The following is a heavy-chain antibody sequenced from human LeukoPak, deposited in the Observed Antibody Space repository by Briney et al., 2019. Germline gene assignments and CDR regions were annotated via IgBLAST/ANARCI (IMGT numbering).Heavy chain of an antibody. D-gene: IGHD3-10*01. V-gene: IGHV4-39*07. CDR3: ARVGGRGFGELFPYYFDY. CDR1: GGSISSSSYY. Sequence: PSETLSLTCTVSGGSISSSSYYWGWIRQPPGKGLEWIGSIYYSGSTYYNPSLKSRVTISVDTSKNQFSLKLSSVTAADTAVYYWARVGGRGFGELFPYYFDYWGQGTLVTVSS. CDR2: IYYSGST. J-gene: IGHJ4*02.